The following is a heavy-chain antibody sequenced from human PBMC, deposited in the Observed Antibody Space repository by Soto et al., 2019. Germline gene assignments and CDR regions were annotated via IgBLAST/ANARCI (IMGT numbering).Heavy chain of an antibody. Sequence: GESLKISCKGSGYSFAGYWIAWVRQKPGKGLEWMGRIDPSDSQTYYSPSFRGHVTISVTKSITTVFLQWSSLRASDTAMYYCARQIYDSDTGPNFQYYFDSWGQGTLVTVSS. V-gene: IGHV5-10-1*01. CDR2: IDPSDSQT. D-gene: IGHD3-22*01. J-gene: IGHJ4*02. CDR3: ARQIYDSDTGPNFQYYFDS. CDR1: GYSFAGYW.